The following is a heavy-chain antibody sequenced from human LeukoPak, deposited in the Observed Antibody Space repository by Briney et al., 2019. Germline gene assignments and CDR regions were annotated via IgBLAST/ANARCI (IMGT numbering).Heavy chain of an antibody. J-gene: IGHJ3*02. V-gene: IGHV3-7*01. CDR1: GFTFSTFW. D-gene: IGHD1-7*01. CDR2: IKEHGGET. Sequence: GGSLRLSCAASGFTFSTFWMSWVRQPPGKGLEWVANIKEHGGETYYLDSVRGRFTISRDNVKNSAYLQMNSLRAEDTAVYYCARHRLELRNDAFDIWGQGTMVTVSS. CDR3: ARHRLELRNDAFDI.